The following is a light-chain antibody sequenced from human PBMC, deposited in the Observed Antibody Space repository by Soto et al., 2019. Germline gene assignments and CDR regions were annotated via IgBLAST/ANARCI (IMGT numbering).Light chain of an antibody. CDR1: SRAVGAYNH. J-gene: IGLJ1*01. Sequence: QSALTQPASVSGSPGQSITISCTGTSRAVGAYNHVSWYQQHPGKDPKLMIYEVSNRPSGVSNRFSGSKSGNTASLTISGLQTEDESDYYCTSFTSSSTYVFGTGTKLTVL. V-gene: IGLV2-14*01. CDR2: EVS. CDR3: TSFTSSSTYV.